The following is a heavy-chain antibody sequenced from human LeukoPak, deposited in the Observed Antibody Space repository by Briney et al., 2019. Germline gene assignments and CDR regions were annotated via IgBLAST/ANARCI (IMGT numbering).Heavy chain of an antibody. CDR2: IYRDGST. CDR1: GFTVSSNY. CDR3: ARDVLRPAVGCY. Sequence: PGGSLRLSCAASGFTVSSNYVGWVRQAPGKGLEWVSVIYRDGSTYYADSVKGRFTISRDNSKNTVYPQMNSLRAEDTAVYYCARDVLRPAVGCYWGQGTLVTVSS. V-gene: IGHV3-66*01. D-gene: IGHD2-8*01. J-gene: IGHJ4*02.